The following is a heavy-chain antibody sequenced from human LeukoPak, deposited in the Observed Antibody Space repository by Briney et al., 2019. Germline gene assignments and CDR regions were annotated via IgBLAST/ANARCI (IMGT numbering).Heavy chain of an antibody. Sequence: GGSLRLSCAASGFTFSSYGMHWVRQAPGKGLEWVAVIWYDGSNKYYADSVKGRFTISRDNSKNTLYLQMNSLRDEDTAVYYCARSPPHSKLRFDPWGQGTLVTVSS. D-gene: IGHD6-13*01. CDR2: IWYDGSNK. J-gene: IGHJ5*02. V-gene: IGHV3-33*01. CDR1: GFTFSSYG. CDR3: ARSPPHSKLRFDP.